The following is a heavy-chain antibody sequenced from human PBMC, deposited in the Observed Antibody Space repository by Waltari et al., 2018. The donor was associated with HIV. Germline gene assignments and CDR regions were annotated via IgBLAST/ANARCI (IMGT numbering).Heavy chain of an antibody. CDR1: GFTVGALG. CDR3: SRPSGPLHSYGMDV. Sequence: EVHLMESGGGLVKPGRSLILSCRGSGFTVGALGLRWFRQAPGKGLELVGFITSEAYGGTAEYAASVTGRFTISREDSKSTAYMQMNRLESEDTGVYFCSRPSGPLHSYGMDVWGQGTTVIVSS. J-gene: IGHJ6*02. D-gene: IGHD1-26*01. V-gene: IGHV3-49*05. CDR2: ITSEAYGGTA.